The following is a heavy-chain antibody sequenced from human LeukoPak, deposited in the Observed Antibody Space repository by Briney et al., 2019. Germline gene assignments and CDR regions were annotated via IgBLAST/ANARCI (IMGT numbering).Heavy chain of an antibody. D-gene: IGHD6-6*01. V-gene: IGHV4-31*03. Sequence: SETLSLTCTVSGGSISSGGYYWSWIRQHPGKGLEWIGYIYYSGSTYYNPSLKSRVTISVDTSKNQFSLKLSSVTAADTAVYYCARGPLVGPFDYWGQGTLVTVSS. J-gene: IGHJ4*02. CDR1: GGSISSGGYY. CDR2: IYYSGST. CDR3: ARGPLVGPFDY.